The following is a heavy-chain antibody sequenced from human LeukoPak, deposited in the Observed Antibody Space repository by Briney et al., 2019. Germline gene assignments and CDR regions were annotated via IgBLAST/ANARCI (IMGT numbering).Heavy chain of an antibody. CDR2: TYYSGST. CDR3: TRQGGRGGLRTFDS. Sequence: SETLSLTCIVSGGSVSSRSYNWGWIRQSPGKGLEWIGSTYYSGSTYYNLSLKSRVSISIYTSKNQFSLRLNSVTPADTALYFCTRQGGRGGLRTFDSWGQGALVTVSS. CDR1: GGSVSSRSYN. J-gene: IGHJ4*02. V-gene: IGHV4-39*01. D-gene: IGHD1-7*01.